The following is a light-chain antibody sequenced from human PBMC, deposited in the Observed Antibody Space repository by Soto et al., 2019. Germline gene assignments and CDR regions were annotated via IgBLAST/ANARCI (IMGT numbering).Light chain of an antibody. CDR1: QSVSSSY. Sequence: EIVLTQPPGTLSLSPGERATLSCRASQSVSSSYLAWYQQKPGQAPRLLIYGASSRATGIPDRFSGSGSGTDFTLTISRREPEDFAVYYCQQYGSSPPYTFGQGTKLEIK. CDR3: QQYGSSPPYT. J-gene: IGKJ2*01. CDR2: GAS. V-gene: IGKV3-20*01.